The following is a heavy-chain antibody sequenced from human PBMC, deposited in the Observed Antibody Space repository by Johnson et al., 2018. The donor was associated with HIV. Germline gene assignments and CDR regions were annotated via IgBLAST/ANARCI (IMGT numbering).Heavy chain of an antibody. V-gene: IGHV3-74*01. D-gene: IGHD3-3*01. J-gene: IGHJ3*02. CDR2: INSDGSST. Sequence: VQLVESGGGLVQPGGSLRLSCAASGFTFSSYWMHWVRQAPGKGLVWVSRINSDGSSTSYEDSVKGRFTISRDNSKNTLHLQMNSLRAEDAAVYYCASDSGPSDFWSGYRLVVAFNIWGQGTMVTVSS. CDR3: ASDSGPSDFWSGYRLVVAFNI. CDR1: GFTFSSYW.